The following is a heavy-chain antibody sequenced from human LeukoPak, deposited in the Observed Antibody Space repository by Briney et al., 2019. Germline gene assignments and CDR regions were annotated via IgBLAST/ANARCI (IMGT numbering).Heavy chain of an antibody. CDR2: IIPIFGTA. J-gene: IGHJ5*02. D-gene: IGHD1-7*01. V-gene: IGHV1-69*05. CDR3: ARPRLNWNYVAWFDP. CDR1: GGTFSSYA. Sequence: GASVKVSCKASGGTFSSYAISWVRQAPGQGLEWMGGIIPIFGTANYAQKFQGRVTITTDDSTSTAYMELSSLRSEDTAVYYCARPRLNWNYVAWFDPWGQGTLVTVSS.